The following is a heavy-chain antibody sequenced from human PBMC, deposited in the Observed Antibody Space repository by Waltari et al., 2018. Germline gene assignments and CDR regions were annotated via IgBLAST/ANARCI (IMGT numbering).Heavy chain of an antibody. V-gene: IGHV3-11*01. CDR1: GFTFRNYY. J-gene: IGHJ3*02. CDR3: ARDSQTAIAMERGAFDI. CDR2: ISASGSTI. D-gene: IGHD6-19*01. Sequence: QVQLVESGGDLIRPGGSLRLSCAASGFTFRNYYMSWIRQAPGKGREWIAYISASGSTIYYADSVKGRFTISRDNAKNSLYLQMSSLRAEDTAVYYCARDSQTAIAMERGAFDIWGQGTMVTVSS.